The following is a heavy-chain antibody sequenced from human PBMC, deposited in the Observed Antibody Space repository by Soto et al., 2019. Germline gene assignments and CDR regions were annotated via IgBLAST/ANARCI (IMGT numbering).Heavy chain of an antibody. CDR2: IRNTPYGGTT. CDR3: SRGSFGYYGP. V-gene: IGHV3-49*04. D-gene: IGHD2-2*03. J-gene: IGHJ5*02. Sequence: RLSCNCSGFXFSEHAMTWVRQAPGKGLEWVGFIRNTPYGGTTDYAASVRGRFTISRDDSASIAYLQMNSLKTEDSGLYYCSRGSFGYYGPWGPGTLVTVSS. CDR1: GFXFSEHA.